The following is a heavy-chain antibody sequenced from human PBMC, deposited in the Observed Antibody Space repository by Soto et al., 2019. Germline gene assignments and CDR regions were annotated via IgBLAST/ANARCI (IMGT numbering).Heavy chain of an antibody. CDR1: GYTFTSYG. J-gene: IGHJ6*02. D-gene: IGHD2-2*01. V-gene: IGHV1-18*01. CDR2: ISAYNGNT. Sequence: QVQLVQSGAEVKKPGASVKVSCKASGYTFTSYGISWVRQAPGQGLEWMGWISAYNGNTNYAQKLQGRVTMTTDTSTSTAYMELRSLRSDDTAVYYCARGLGYCSSTSCLPYYYYGMDVWGQGTTVTVSS. CDR3: ARGLGYCSSTSCLPYYYYGMDV.